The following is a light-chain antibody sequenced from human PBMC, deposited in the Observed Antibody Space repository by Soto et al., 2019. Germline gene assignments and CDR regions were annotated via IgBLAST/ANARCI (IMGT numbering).Light chain of an antibody. CDR1: SSDVGGYNY. J-gene: IGLJ1*01. CDR2: DVS. CDR3: CSYAGSYTFDV. V-gene: IGLV2-11*01. Sequence: QSALTQPRSVSGSPGQSVTISCTGNSSDVGGYNYVSWYQQHPGKALNRMIYDVSKRPSGVPDRFSGSKSGNTASLTISGLQAEDEADYYCCSYAGSYTFDVFGTGTKVTAL.